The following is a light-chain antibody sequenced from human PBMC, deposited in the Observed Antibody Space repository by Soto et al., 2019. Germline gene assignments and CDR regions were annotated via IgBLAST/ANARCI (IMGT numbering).Light chain of an antibody. CDR3: QQYNTWPLT. Sequence: EIVMTQSPATLSVSPGERATLSCRASQSVFTNFAWYQHKAGQAPRLLIYGVSTRATGVPVRFSGSGSGTELTLTLSSLQSEDFAVYYCQQYNTWPLTFGGGTKVEIK. V-gene: IGKV3-15*01. CDR2: GVS. J-gene: IGKJ4*01. CDR1: QSVFTN.